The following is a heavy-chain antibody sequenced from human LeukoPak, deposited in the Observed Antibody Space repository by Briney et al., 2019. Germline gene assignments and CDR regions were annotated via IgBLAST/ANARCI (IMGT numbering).Heavy chain of an antibody. CDR2: IYYSGST. Sequence: PSETLSLTCTVSGGSISSSSYYWGWIRQPPGKGLEWIGSIYYSGSTYYNPSLKGRVTISVDTSKNQFSLKLSSVTAADTAVYYCARSSGYDPAVDYWGQGTLVTVSS. D-gene: IGHD5-12*01. CDR3: ARSSGYDPAVDY. J-gene: IGHJ4*02. CDR1: GGSISSSSYY. V-gene: IGHV4-39*07.